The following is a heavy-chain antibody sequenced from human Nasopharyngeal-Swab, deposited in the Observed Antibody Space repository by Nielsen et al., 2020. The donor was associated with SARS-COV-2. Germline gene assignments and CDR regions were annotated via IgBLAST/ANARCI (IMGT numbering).Heavy chain of an antibody. CDR1: GYTFTSYY. J-gene: IGHJ4*02. V-gene: IGHV1-46*01. Sequence: ASVKVSCKASGYTFTSYYMHWVRQAPGQGLEWMEIINPSGGSTSYAQKFQGRITMTRDTSTSTVYMELSSLRSEDTAVYYCARPRYGGYEISPPNYWGQGTLVTVSS. D-gene: IGHD5-12*01. CDR2: INPSGGST. CDR3: ARPRYGGYEISPPNY.